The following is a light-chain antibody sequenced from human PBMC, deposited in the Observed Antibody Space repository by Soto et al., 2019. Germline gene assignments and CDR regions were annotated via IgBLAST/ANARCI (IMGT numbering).Light chain of an antibody. V-gene: IGLV2-14*01. Sequence: LTQPASVSGSPGQSITISCTGTSSDVGGYNYVSWYQQHPGKAPKLMIYEVSNRPSGVSNRFSGSKSGNTASLTISGLQAEDEADYYCSSYTSSSTYAFGTGTKVTVL. J-gene: IGLJ1*01. CDR3: SSYTSSSTYA. CDR1: SSDVGGYNY. CDR2: EVS.